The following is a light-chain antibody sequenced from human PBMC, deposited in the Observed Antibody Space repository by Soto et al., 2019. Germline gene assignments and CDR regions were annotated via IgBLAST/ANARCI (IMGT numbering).Light chain of an antibody. CDR2: DTS. CDR3: QQYNNWPPIT. Sequence: MMITQSPATLSVPPWERVTLSCRTSHSVNSHVAWYQQKPGQAPRLLIYDTSTRATGIPARFSGSGSGTEFTLTISSLQSEDFAVYYCQQYNNWPPITFGQGTRLEIK. CDR1: HSVNSH. V-gene: IGKV3-15*01. J-gene: IGKJ5*01.